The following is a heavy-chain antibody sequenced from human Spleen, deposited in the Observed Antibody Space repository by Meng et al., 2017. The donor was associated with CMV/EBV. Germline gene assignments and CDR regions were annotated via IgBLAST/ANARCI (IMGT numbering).Heavy chain of an antibody. J-gene: IGHJ5*02. D-gene: IGHD3-3*01. CDR1: TVTDYS. Sequence: TVTDYSTHWVRQAPGQGLEWMGGINPNRGDTNYAQKFQGRVTMTRDTSISTAYMELSRLRFEDTAMYYCARGDGGFSVSGVAVNWFDPWGQGTLVTVSS. CDR2: INPNRGDT. CDR3: ARGDGGFSVSGVAVNWFDP. V-gene: IGHV1-2*02.